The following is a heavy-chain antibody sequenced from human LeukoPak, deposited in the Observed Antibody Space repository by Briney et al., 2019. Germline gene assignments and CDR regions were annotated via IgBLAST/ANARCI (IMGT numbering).Heavy chain of an antibody. CDR2: ISWNSGSI. D-gene: IGHD3-3*01. Sequence: GGSLRLSCAASGFTFDDYAMHWVRQAPGKGLEWVSGISWNSGSIGYVDSVKGRFAISRDNAKNSLYLQMNSLRAEDTAVYYCARLREIPVFGVVTKSTSYFDYWGQGTLVTVSS. CDR1: GFTFDDYA. V-gene: IGHV3-9*01. CDR3: ARLREIPVFGVVTKSTSYFDY. J-gene: IGHJ4*02.